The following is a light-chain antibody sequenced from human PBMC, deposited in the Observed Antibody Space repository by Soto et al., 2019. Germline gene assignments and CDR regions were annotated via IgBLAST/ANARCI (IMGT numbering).Light chain of an antibody. J-gene: IGKJ4*01. Sequence: EIVLTQSPGTLSLSPGERATLSCRASQSVSSSYLAWYQQKPGQAPRLLIYGASLRATGIPDRFSGSGYGTAFTLTISRREPDEFAVYCCQQYGSSPLTFGGGTKVEIK. CDR2: GAS. CDR1: QSVSSSY. V-gene: IGKV3-20*01. CDR3: QQYGSSPLT.